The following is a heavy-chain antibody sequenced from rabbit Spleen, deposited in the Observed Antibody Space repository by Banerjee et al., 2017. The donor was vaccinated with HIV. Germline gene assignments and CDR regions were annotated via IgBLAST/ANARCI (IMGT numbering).Heavy chain of an antibody. V-gene: IGHV1S40*01. CDR2: IYAGSTSNT. J-gene: IGHJ2*01. D-gene: IGHD1-1*01. Sequence: QSLEESGGDLVKPGASLTLTCKASGLDLSSRYWICWVRQAPGKGLEWIACIYAGSTSNTYSATWAKGRFTISKTSSTTVTLQMTRLTAADTATYFCARNYVNAFDPWGQGTLVTVS. CDR1: GLDLSSRYW. CDR3: ARNYVNAFDP.